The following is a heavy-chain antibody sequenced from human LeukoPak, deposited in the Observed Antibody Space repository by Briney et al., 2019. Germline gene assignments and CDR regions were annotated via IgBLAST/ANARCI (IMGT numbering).Heavy chain of an antibody. D-gene: IGHD1-14*01. V-gene: IGHV4-39*01. J-gene: IGHJ4*02. CDR1: GGSISSSSFY. Sequence: SETLSLTCTVSGGSISSSSFYWGWIRQPPGKGLEWIGSIYYSGNTYYNPSLKSRVTISVDTSKNQFSLKLSSVTAADTAVYYCARLNQGNRFDYWGQGTLVTVSS. CDR2: IYYSGNT. CDR3: ARLNQGNRFDY.